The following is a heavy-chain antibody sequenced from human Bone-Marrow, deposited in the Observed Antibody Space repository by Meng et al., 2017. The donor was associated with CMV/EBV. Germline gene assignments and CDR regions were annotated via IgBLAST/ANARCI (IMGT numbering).Heavy chain of an antibody. D-gene: IGHD3-3*01. Sequence: SGPTLVKPTQTLTLTCTFSGFSLSTSGVGVGWIRQPPGKALEWLALIYWNDDKRYSPSLKSRLTITKDTSKNQVVLTMTNMDPVDTATYYCAHGRPSGYDFWSGYYRSQNWFDPWDQGTLVTVSS. CDR3: AHGRPSGYDFWSGYYRSQNWFDP. V-gene: IGHV2-5*01. J-gene: IGHJ5*02. CDR1: GFSLSTSGVG. CDR2: IYWNDDK.